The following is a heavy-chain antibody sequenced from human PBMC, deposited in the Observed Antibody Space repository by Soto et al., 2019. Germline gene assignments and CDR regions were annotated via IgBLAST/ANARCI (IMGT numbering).Heavy chain of an antibody. J-gene: IGHJ4*02. CDR2: IYSSGNS. CDR3: ARRHSATWLFDY. D-gene: IGHD2-15*01. CDR1: GASVSSGSYN. Sequence: SETLSLTCTVSGASVSSGSYNWHWIRQAPGKGLEWIAYIYSSGNSNSNPSLKSRVTISADTSENQFSLRLTSVTAADTAVYYCARRHSATWLFDYWGLGTQVTVSS. V-gene: IGHV4-61*01.